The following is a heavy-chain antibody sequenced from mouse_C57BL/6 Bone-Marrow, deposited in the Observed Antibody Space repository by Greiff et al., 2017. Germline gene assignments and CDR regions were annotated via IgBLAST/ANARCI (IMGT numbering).Heavy chain of an antibody. CDR3: AFYYGYDEGAWFAY. Sequence: EVKVEESGAELVKPGASVKLSCTASGFNIKDYYMHWVKQRTEQGLEWIGRIDPEDGETKYAPKFQGKATITADTSSNTAYLQLSSLTSEDTAVYYCAFYYGYDEGAWFAYWGQGTLVTVSA. V-gene: IGHV14-2*01. CDR1: GFNIKDYY. J-gene: IGHJ3*01. CDR2: IDPEDGET. D-gene: IGHD2-2*01.